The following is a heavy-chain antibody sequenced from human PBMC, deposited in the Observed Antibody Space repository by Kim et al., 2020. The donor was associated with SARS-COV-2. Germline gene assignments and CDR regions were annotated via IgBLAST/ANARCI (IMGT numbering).Heavy chain of an antibody. D-gene: IGHD3-22*01. CDR3: ARDVDRYYYYYYGMDV. CDR2: INTNTGNP. Sequence: ASVKVSCKASGYTFTSYAMNWVRQAPGQGLEWMGWINTNTGNPTYAQGFTGRFVFSLDTSVSTAYLQISSLKAEDTAVYYCARDVDRYYYYYYGMDVWAKGPRSPSP. V-gene: IGHV7-4-1*02. J-gene: IGHJ6*02. CDR1: GYTFTSYA.